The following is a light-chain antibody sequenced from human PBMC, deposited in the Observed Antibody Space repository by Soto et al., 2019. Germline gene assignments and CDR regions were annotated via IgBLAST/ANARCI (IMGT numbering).Light chain of an antibody. J-gene: IGLJ3*02. CDR1: NIGSKS. CDR3: QVLDSSRGV. Sequence: SYELTQPPSVSVAPGQTARITCGGNNIGSKSAHWYQQKPGQAPVLVVYDDSDRPSGIPERFSGSNSGNTATLTISRVEAGDEADYYCQVLDSSRGVFGGGTELTVL. V-gene: IGLV3-21*02. CDR2: DDS.